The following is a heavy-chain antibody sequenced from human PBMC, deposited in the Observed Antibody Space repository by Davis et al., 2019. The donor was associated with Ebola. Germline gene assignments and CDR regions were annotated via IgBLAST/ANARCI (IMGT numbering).Heavy chain of an antibody. V-gene: IGHV3-7*01. CDR2: IKQDGSAK. Sequence: GGSLRLSCAASGFTFSSYWMSWVRQAPGKGLEWVANIKQDGSAKFYVDSVKGRLTISRDNAKNSLYLQMNSLGAEDTAVYYCARFYSGNYFDYWGQGTLVTVSS. J-gene: IGHJ4*02. D-gene: IGHD1-26*01. CDR1: GFTFSSYW. CDR3: ARFYSGNYFDY.